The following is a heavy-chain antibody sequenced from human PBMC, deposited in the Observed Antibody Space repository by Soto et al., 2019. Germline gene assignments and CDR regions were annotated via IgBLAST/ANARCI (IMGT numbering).Heavy chain of an antibody. CDR3: ATSSSGCPY. CDR2: INGDGSGT. Sequence: EVQLVESGGGLVQPGESLRLSCAASGLTFSTYWMHWFRQAPGKGLMWVSHINGDGSGTRYADSVKGRFTISRDNAKNTLYLQMNNLRSEDTAVYYCATSSSGCPYWGQGTLVTVSS. J-gene: IGHJ4*02. V-gene: IGHV3-74*01. CDR1: GLTFSTYW. D-gene: IGHD3-10*01.